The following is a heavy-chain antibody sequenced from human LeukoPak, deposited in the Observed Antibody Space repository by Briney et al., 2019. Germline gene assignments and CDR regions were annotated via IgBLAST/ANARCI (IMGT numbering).Heavy chain of an antibody. J-gene: IGHJ4*02. CDR1: GFTFTSSA. Sequence: SVKVSCKASGFTFTSSAMQWVRQARGQRLEWIGWIVVGSGNTNYAQKFQERVTITRDMSTSTAYMELSSLRSEDTAVYYCXXXXXXXXRGNYFDYWGQGTLVTVSS. CDR2: IVVGSGNT. CDR3: XXXXXXXXRGNYFDY. D-gene: IGHD3-16*01. V-gene: IGHV1-58*02.